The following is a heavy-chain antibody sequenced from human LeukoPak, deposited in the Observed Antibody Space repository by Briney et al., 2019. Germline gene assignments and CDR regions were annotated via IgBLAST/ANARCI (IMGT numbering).Heavy chain of an antibody. CDR1: GFTFSSYA. Sequence: GGSLRLSCAASGFTFSSYAMHWVRQAPGKGLEWVSAISGSGGSTYYADSVKGRFTISRDNSKNTLYLQMNSLRAEDTAVYYRAKARRLILTGYLWGQGTLVTVSS. V-gene: IGHV3-23*01. J-gene: IGHJ5*02. CDR2: ISGSGGST. D-gene: IGHD3-9*01. CDR3: AKARRLILTGYL.